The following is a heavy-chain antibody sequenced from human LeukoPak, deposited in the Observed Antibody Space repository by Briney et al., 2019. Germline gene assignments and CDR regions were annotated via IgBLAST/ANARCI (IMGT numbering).Heavy chain of an antibody. V-gene: IGHV3-23*01. Sequence: PGGSLRLSCAASGVTFSSYAMSSVRQAPGEGLGWVSFFCPSGDRTSNADSVEGRFTISRDNTRNTLYLQMNSLRDEDTGVYYCAIMHGYYDGSGFWVQWGQGKLVTVSS. CDR1: GVTFSSYA. J-gene: IGHJ4*02. CDR2: FCPSGDRT. D-gene: IGHD3-22*01. CDR3: AIMHGYYDGSGFWVQ.